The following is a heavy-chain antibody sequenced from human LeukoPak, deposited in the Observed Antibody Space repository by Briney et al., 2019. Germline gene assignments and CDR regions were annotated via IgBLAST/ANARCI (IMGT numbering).Heavy chain of an antibody. J-gene: IGHJ6*04. Sequence: GGSLRLSCAASGFTFSSYVMHWVRQAPGKGLEWVAIISYDGSNEYYADSVKGRFTISRDNSKNTLYLQMNSLRAEDTAVYYCAELGITMIGGVWGKGTTVTISS. V-gene: IGHV3-30*04. CDR3: AELGITMIGGV. D-gene: IGHD3-10*02. CDR1: GFTFSSYV. CDR2: ISYDGSNE.